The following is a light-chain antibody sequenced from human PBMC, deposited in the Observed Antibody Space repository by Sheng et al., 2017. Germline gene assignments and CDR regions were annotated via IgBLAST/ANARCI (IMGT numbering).Light chain of an antibody. J-gene: IGKJ1*01. Sequence: EIVLTQSPGTLSLSPGEGATLSCRASQRISSNYLAWYQQKPGQAPRLLIFDASSRATGIPDRFSGSGSGTDFTLAVSRLEPEDFAVYYCQQYSSSVRTFGQGTKVEIK. CDR1: QRISSNY. V-gene: IGKV3-20*01. CDR2: DAS. CDR3: QQYSSSVRT.